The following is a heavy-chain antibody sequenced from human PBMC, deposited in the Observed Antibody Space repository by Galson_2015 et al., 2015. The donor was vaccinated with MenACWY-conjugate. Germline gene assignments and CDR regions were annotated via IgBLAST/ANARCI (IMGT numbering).Heavy chain of an antibody. Sequence: SSPTSYWSWIRQAPGKRLEWIGKIYFSALTHYNPSLESRVTLSVDWSKNQVSLNLTSVTAADTAVYYCARSPSVSGIRVNHYYYYLDVWGKGTAVTVSS. CDR1: SSPTSY. V-gene: IGHV4-61*01. CDR2: IYFSALT. D-gene: IGHD5/OR15-5a*01. J-gene: IGHJ6*03. CDR3: ARSPSVSGIRVNHYYYYLDV.